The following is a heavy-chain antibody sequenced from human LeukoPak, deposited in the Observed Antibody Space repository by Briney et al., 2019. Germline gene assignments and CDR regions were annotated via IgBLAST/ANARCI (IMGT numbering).Heavy chain of an antibody. CDR2: ISISGYTT. V-gene: IGHV3-23*01. CDR3: AKERVVGAPRARLDY. CDR1: GFTFSSYA. Sequence: GGSLRLSCAASGFTFSSYAMSWVRQAPGKGLGWVSSISISGYTTYYADSVKGRFTISRDNSKNTLYLQMNSLRAEDTAVYYCAKERVVGAPRARLDYWGQGTLVTVSS. D-gene: IGHD1-26*01. J-gene: IGHJ4*02.